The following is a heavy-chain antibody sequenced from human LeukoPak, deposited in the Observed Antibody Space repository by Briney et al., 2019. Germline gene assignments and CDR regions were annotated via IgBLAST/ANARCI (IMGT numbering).Heavy chain of an antibody. J-gene: IGHJ6*02. V-gene: IGHV3-23*01. CDR3: GGAKFYYYGMDV. CDR2: ISGSGAYT. CDR1: GFTFDNYA. D-gene: IGHD1-26*01. Sequence: GGSLRLSCAASGFTFDNYAMNWVRQAPGKGLEWVLGISGSGAYTYYADSVKGRFTISRDNSKNTLYLQINGLMADDAAVYYCGGAKFYYYGMDVWGQGTTVTVSS.